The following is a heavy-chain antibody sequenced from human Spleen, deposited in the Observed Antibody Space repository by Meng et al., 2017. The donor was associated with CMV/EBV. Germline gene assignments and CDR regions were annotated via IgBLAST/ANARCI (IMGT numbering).Heavy chain of an antibody. CDR3: ARVRMAADGTTFDY. V-gene: IGHV3-73*01. CDR1: GFPFSESA. D-gene: IGHD6-13*01. J-gene: IGHJ4*02. Sequence: GGSLRLSCAASGFPFSESAMHWVRQASGKVLEWVGRIRSQADSYATLYAASVRGRFTIPRDDSKNTAYLQMNSLRTEDTAVYYCARVRMAADGTTFDYWCQGNMVTVSS. CDR2: IRSQADSYAT.